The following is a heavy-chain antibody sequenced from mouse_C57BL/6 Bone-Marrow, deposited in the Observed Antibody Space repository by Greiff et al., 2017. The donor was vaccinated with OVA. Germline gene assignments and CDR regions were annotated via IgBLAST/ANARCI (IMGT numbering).Heavy chain of an antibody. CDR1: GYTFTSYW. CDR2: IHPNSGST. Sequence: VQLQQSGAELVKPGASVKLSCKASGYTFTSYWMHWVKQRPGQGLEWIGMIHPNSGSTNYNEKFKSKATLTVDKSSSTAYMQLSSLTSEDSAVYYCAGYYDYDGLAYWGQGTLVTVSA. J-gene: IGHJ3*01. D-gene: IGHD2-4*01. CDR3: AGYYDYDGLAY. V-gene: IGHV1-64*01.